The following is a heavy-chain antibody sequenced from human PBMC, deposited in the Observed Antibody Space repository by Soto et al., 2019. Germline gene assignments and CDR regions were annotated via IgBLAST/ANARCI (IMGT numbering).Heavy chain of an antibody. V-gene: IGHV1-18*01. D-gene: IGHD6-13*01. J-gene: IGHJ4*02. Sequence: QVQLVQSGAEVKKPGASVKVSCKASGYTFTSYGISWVRQAPGQGLEWMGWISAYNGNTNYAQKLQGRVTMTTDTSTSTAYMELRSLRSDDTAVYYCARATSSSSWYGRGGYRGLSESRGQGTLVTVSS. CDR3: ARATSSSSWYGRGGYRGLSES. CDR2: ISAYNGNT. CDR1: GYTFTSYG.